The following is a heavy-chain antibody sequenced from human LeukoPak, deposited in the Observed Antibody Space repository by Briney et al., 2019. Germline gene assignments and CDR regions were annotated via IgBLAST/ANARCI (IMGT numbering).Heavy chain of an antibody. CDR1: DDSISDYY. D-gene: IGHD3-16*01. CDR2: FHNIGTS. Sequence: SETLSLTCTVSDDSISDYYRGWIRQPPGKGLEWIGYFHNIGTSTYNPSLKSRVTISADTSKNQFSLKLNSLTTADTAVYYCTRGAGWLIDYWGQGILVTVSS. CDR3: TRGAGWLIDY. J-gene: IGHJ4*02. V-gene: IGHV4-59*01.